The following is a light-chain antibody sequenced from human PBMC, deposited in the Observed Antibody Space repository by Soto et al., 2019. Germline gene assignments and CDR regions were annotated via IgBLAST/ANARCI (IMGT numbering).Light chain of an antibody. CDR2: RTS. CDR1: QSVSRSY. CDR3: QQYDSSPRT. V-gene: IGKV3-20*01. J-gene: IGKJ1*01. Sequence: VMTQSAGSLSLSERERATLCLRASQSVSRSYLAWYQQKPGQAPRLLIYRTSNRATGIPDRFSVSGSGTDFTLTISRLAPEDFAVYWCQQYDSSPRTFAQGTKVDIK.